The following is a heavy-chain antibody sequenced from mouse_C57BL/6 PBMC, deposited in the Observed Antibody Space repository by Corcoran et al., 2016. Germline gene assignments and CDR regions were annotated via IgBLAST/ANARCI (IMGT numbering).Heavy chain of an antibody. V-gene: IGHV14-1*01. Sequence: EVQLQQSGAELVRPGASVKLSCTASGFNIKDYYMHWVKQRPEQGLEWIGRIDPEDGDTEYTPKFQGKATMTADTSSNTAYLQLSSLTSEDTAVYYCTDYNSYYAMDYWGQGTSVTVSS. J-gene: IGHJ4*01. CDR1: GFNIKDYY. D-gene: IGHD2-4*01. CDR2: IDPEDGDT. CDR3: TDYNSYYAMDY.